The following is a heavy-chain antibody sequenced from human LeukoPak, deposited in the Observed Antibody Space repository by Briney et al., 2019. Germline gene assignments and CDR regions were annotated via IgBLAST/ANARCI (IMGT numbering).Heavy chain of an antibody. J-gene: IGHJ4*02. CDR1: GFTFSTYS. D-gene: IGHD1-26*01. CDR2: ISGGGDTI. V-gene: IGHV3-48*01. CDR3: AKDASSGTYYDY. Sequence: GGSLRLSCAASGFTFSTYSMNWVRQAPGKGLEWVAAISGGGDTIYYADSVKGRFTVSRDNSKSTLHLQMNSLRADDTAVYYCAKDASSGTYYDYWGQGTLVTVSS.